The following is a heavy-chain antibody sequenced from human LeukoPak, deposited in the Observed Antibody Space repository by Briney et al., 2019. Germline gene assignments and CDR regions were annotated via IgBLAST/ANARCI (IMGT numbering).Heavy chain of an antibody. CDR3: AKYTSGTSYRGLDQ. Sequence: GGSLRLSCAASGFTFSSYAMHWVRQAPGKGLEWVAVISYDGSNKYYADSVKGRFTISRDDSKNTVYLQMNSLRAEDTAVYSCAKYTSGTSYRGLDQWGHGTLVTVSS. V-gene: IGHV3-30-3*02. J-gene: IGHJ4*01. CDR1: GFTFSSYA. D-gene: IGHD3-10*01. CDR2: ISYDGSNK.